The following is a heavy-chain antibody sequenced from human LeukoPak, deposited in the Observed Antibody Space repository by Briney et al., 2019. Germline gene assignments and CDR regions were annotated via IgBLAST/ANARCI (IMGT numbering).Heavy chain of an antibody. Sequence: SVKASCKASGGTFSSYAISWVRQAPGQGLEWMGRIIPILGIANYAQKFQGRVTITADKSTSTAYMELSSLRSEDTAVYYCARGQEGEYYGMDVWGQGTLVTVSS. CDR2: IIPILGIA. CDR1: GGTFSSYA. J-gene: IGHJ6*02. V-gene: IGHV1-69*04. CDR3: ARGQEGEYYGMDV. D-gene: IGHD3-16*01.